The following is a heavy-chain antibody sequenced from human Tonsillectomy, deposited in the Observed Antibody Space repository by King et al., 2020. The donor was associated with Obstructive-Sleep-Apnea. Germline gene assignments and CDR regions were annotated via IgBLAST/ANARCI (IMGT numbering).Heavy chain of an antibody. V-gene: IGHV3-30*04. Sequence: VQLVESGGGVVQPGRSLRLSCAASGFTFSSYAMHWVRQAPGKGLEWGAVISYDGSNKDYADSVKGRFTISRDNSKNTLYLQMNSLRAEDTAVYYCASRRERAVAGPPDYWGQGTLVTVSS. CDR1: GFTFSSYA. D-gene: IGHD6-19*01. CDR2: ISYDGSNK. CDR3: ASRRERAVAGPPDY. J-gene: IGHJ4*02.